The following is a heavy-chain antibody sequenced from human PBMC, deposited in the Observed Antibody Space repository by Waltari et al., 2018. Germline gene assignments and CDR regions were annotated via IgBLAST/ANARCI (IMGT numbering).Heavy chain of an antibody. CDR2: IIPIFGTA. Sequence: QVQLVQSGAEVKKPGSSVKVSCKASGGTFSSYAISWVRQAPGKGLEWMGGIIPIFGTANYAQKFQGRVTITADESTSTAYMELSSLRSEDTAVYYCARNPFYCTNGVCYRGYFDYWGQGTLVTVSS. CDR1: GGTFSSYA. V-gene: IGHV1-69*01. CDR3: ARNPFYCTNGVCYRGYFDY. J-gene: IGHJ4*02. D-gene: IGHD2-8*01.